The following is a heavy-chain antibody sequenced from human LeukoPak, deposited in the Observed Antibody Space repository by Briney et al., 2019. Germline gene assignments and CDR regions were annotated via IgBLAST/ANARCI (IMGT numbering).Heavy chain of an antibody. CDR2: IRSKANSYAT. Sequence: GGSLRLSCAASGFTFSGSAMHWVRQASGKGLEWVGRIRSKANSYATAYAASVKGRFTISRDDSKNTAYLQMNSPKTEDTAVYYCTRLHYYYDSSGYYYDYWGQGTLVTVSS. D-gene: IGHD3-22*01. CDR1: GFTFSGSA. CDR3: TRLHYYYDSSGYYYDY. V-gene: IGHV3-73*01. J-gene: IGHJ4*02.